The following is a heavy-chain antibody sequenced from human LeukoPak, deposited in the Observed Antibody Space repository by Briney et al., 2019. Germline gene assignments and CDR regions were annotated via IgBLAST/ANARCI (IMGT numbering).Heavy chain of an antibody. CDR3: ARLVAATGNFDY. CDR1: GGSISSGGYS. V-gene: IGHV4-30-2*01. D-gene: IGHD6-13*01. J-gene: IGHJ4*02. CDR2: IYHSGST. Sequence: SQTLSLTCAVSGGSISSGGYSWSWIRQPPGKGLEWIGYIYHSGSTYYNPSLKSRVTISVDRSKNQFSLKLSSVTAADTAVYYCARLVAATGNFDYWGQGTLDTVSS.